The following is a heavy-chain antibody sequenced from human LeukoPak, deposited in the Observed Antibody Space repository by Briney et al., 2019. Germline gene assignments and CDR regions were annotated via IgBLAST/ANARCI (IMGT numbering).Heavy chain of an antibody. CDR1: GFTFSSYE. D-gene: IGHD3-16*01. V-gene: IGHV3-48*03. J-gene: IGHJ6*02. Sequence: GGSLRLSCAASGFTFSSYEMNWVRQAPGKGLEWVSYISSSGSTIYYADSVKGRFTISRDNAKNSLYLQMNSLRAEDTAVYYCARSYYGYYYYYGMDVWGQGTTVTVSS. CDR2: ISSSGSTI. CDR3: ARSYYGYYYYYGMDV.